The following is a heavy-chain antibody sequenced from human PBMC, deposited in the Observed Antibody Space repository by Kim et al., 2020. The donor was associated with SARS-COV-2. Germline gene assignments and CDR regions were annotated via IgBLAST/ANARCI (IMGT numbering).Heavy chain of an antibody. D-gene: IGHD6-19*01. J-gene: IGHJ4*02. CDR2: IKQDGSEK. CDR3: ASSPGEQWLEYFDY. V-gene: IGHV3-7*01. Sequence: GGSLRLSCAASGFTFSSYWMSWVRQAPGKGLEWVANIKQDGSEKDYVDSVKGRFTISRDNAKNSVYLQMNSLRAEDTAVYYWASSPGEQWLEYFDYWGQGTLVTVSS. CDR1: GFTFSSYW.